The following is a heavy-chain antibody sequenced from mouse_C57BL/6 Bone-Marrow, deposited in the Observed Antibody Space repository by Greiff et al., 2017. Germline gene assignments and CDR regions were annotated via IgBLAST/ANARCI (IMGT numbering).Heavy chain of an antibody. J-gene: IGHJ3*01. CDR3: ARALHCDWFAY. Sequence: EVQLVESGGGLVQPGGSLSLSCAASGFTFTDYYMSWVRQPPGKALEWLGFIRNKANGYTTEYSASVKGRFTISRDNSQSILYLQMNALRAEDSATYYCARALHCDWFAYWGQGTLVTVSA. CDR2: IRNKANGYTT. V-gene: IGHV7-3*01. CDR1: GFTFTDYY.